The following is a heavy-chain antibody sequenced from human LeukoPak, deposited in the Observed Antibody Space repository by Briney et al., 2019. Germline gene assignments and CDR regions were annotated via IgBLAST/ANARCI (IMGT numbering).Heavy chain of an antibody. CDR2: ISRSSSYI. Sequence: GGSLRLSCAAAGFTFSSYEMSWVRQAPGKGREWVSSISRSSSYIYYADSVKGRFTISRDNSKNTLYLQMNSLRAEDTAVYYCAREGQQLVQYSPPYYYYYYMDVWGEGTTVTVSS. CDR1: GFTFSSYE. D-gene: IGHD6-13*01. V-gene: IGHV3-21*01. J-gene: IGHJ6*03. CDR3: AREGQQLVQYSPPYYYYYYMDV.